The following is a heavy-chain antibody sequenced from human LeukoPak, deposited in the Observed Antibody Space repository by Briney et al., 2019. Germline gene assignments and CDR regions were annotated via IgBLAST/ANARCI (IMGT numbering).Heavy chain of an antibody. CDR1: GGSISSYY. D-gene: IGHD2-2*01. CDR3: ATDPPGKEGVVVPAARAFDI. J-gene: IGHJ3*02. V-gene: IGHV4-59*08. CDR2: IYYSGST. Sequence: SETLSLTCTVSGGSISSYYWSWIRQPPGKGLEWIGYIYYSGSTNYNPSLKSRVTISVGTSKNQFSLKLTSVTAADTAVYYCATDPPGKEGVVVPAARAFDIWGQGTMVTVSS.